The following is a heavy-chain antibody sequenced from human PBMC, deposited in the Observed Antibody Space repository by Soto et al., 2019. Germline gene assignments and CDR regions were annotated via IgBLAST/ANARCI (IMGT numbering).Heavy chain of an antibody. J-gene: IGHJ3*02. CDR1: GGSISSGGYY. Sequence: QVQLQESGPGLVKPSQTLSLTCTVSGGSISSGGYYWSWIRQHPGKGLEWIGYIYYSGSTYYNPCLKSRLTISVDTSKNQFSLKLSSVTAADTAVYYCARERYDSSGQQSGDAFDIWGQGTMDTVSS. V-gene: IGHV4-31*03. CDR3: ARERYDSSGQQSGDAFDI. CDR2: IYYSGST. D-gene: IGHD3-22*01.